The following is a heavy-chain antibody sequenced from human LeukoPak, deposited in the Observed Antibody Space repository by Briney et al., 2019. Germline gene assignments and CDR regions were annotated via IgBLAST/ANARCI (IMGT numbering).Heavy chain of an antibody. V-gene: IGHV3-33*01. D-gene: IGHD5-24*01. CDR3: ARDLGMGKYFDY. J-gene: IGHJ4*02. CDR1: GFSFSNYG. CDR2: IGHDGTYK. Sequence: GGSRRLSCAASGFSFSNYGMHWVRQTPGRGLEWVAIIGHDGTYKRYPDSVKGRFTISRDNSKTTLYLQMDSLKAEDTAVYYCARDLGMGKYFDYWGQGTPVTVSS.